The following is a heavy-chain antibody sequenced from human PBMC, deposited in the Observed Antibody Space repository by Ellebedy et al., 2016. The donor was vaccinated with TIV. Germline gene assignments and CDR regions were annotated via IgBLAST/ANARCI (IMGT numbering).Heavy chain of an antibody. J-gene: IGHJ4*02. CDR3: AKPLYYYGSGSEAPFDY. Sequence: GESLKISCAASGFTFSSDWMSWVRQAPGKGLEWVSTISGSGGSTYYADSVKGRFTISRDKSKNTVHLQMNSLRAEDTAGYYCAKPLYYYGSGSEAPFDYWGQGTLVTVSS. CDR2: ISGSGGST. V-gene: IGHV3-23*01. D-gene: IGHD3-10*01. CDR1: GFTFSSDW.